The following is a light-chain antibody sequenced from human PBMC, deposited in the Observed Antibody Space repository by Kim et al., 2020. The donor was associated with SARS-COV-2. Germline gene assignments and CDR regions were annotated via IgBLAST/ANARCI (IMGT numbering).Light chain of an antibody. Sequence: EIVLTQSPGTLSLSPGERATLSCRASQSFSSNYLAWYQQKPGQAPRLLIYGTSNRATGIPDRFSGSGSGTDFTLTISRLEPEDFAVYYCQQCGTAPHTFGQGTKLEI. V-gene: IGKV3-20*01. CDR2: GTS. J-gene: IGKJ2*01. CDR1: QSFSSNY. CDR3: QQCGTAPHT.